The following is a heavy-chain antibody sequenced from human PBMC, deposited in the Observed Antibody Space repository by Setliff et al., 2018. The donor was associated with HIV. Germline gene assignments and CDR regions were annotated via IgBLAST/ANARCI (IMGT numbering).Heavy chain of an antibody. V-gene: IGHV3-11*04. J-gene: IGHJ6*02. CDR3: VRDITTCWDV. D-gene: IGHD4-4*01. CDR1: GFRFSDHF. CDR2: ISSSGDTS. Sequence: GGSLRLSCAASGFRFSDHFASWFRQAPGKGLEWISDISSSGDTSNYADSVKGRFTISRDNAKNTLYLQMNSLRAEDTAVYYCVRDITTCWDVWGQGTTVTVSS.